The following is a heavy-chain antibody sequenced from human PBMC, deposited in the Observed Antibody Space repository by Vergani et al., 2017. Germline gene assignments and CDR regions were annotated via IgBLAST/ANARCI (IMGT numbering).Heavy chain of an antibody. CDR1: GFTFSSYS. Sequence: EVQLVESGGGLVKPGGSLRLSCAASGFTFSSYSMNWVRQAPGKGLEWVSTISSSSSYIYYADSVKGRFTISRDNAKNSLYLQMNSLRAEDTAVYYCARGRYESSGLYYFDYGGQGTLVTVSS. J-gene: IGHJ4*02. V-gene: IGHV3-21*01. D-gene: IGHD3-22*01. CDR2: ISSSSSYI. CDR3: ARGRYESSGLYYFDY.